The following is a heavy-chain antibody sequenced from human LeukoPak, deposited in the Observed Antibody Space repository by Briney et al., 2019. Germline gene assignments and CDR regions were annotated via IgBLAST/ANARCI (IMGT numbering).Heavy chain of an antibody. J-gene: IGHJ4*02. CDR2: IYTSGST. V-gene: IGHV4-4*07. D-gene: IGHD6-19*01. CDR3: ARGSLQWPVV. Sequence: SETLSLTCTVSGGSISSYYWSWIRQPVGKGLEWIGRIYTSGSTNYNPSLKSRITMSVDTSKNQFSLKLSSVTAADMAVYYCARGSLQWPVVWGQGTLVTVSS. CDR1: GGSISSYY.